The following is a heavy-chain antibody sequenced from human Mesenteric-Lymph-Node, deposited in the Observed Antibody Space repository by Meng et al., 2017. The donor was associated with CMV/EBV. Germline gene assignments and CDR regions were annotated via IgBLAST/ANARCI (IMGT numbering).Heavy chain of an antibody. D-gene: IGHD2-2*02. CDR2: IYSGGST. CDR3: TSSPLGYCSSTSCYTVY. J-gene: IGHJ4*02. CDR1: GFRFDNAW. Sequence: GGSLRLSCAASGFRFDNAWMSWVRQAPGKGLEWVSIIYSGGSTYYADSVKGRFTISRDNSKNTLYLQMNSLKTEDTAVYYCTSSPLGYCSSTSCYTVYWGQGTLVTVSS. V-gene: IGHV3-53*01.